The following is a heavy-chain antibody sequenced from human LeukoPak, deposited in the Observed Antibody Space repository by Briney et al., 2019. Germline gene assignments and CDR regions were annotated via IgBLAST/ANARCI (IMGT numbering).Heavy chain of an antibody. D-gene: IGHD3-22*01. CDR2: IYYSGIT. CDR1: GTSISRSSYY. J-gene: IGHJ3*02. Sequence: SKTLSLTCTVSGTSISRSSYYWGWIRQPPGKGLEWIGSIYYSGITYYNPSLKSRVTISVDTSKNQFSLNLRSVIAADRAVYYCARIDGETYYYDQTYAFDIWGQGTMVTVSS. CDR3: ARIDGETYYYDQTYAFDI. V-gene: IGHV4-39*01.